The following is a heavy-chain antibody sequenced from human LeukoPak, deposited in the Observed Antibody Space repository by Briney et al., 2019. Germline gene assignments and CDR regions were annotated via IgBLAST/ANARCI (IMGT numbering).Heavy chain of an antibody. CDR3: AKERAGCTNPYYFDY. CDR2: ISGSGANT. CDR1: GFTFSTYA. Sequence: GGSLRLSCAASGFTFSTYAMSWVRQAPGKGLEWVSTISGSGANTYYADSVRGRFTISRDNSKNTLYLHMNSLRAEDTAVYYCAKERAGCTNPYYFDYWGQGTLVTVSS. V-gene: IGHV3-23*01. J-gene: IGHJ4*02. D-gene: IGHD2-8*01.